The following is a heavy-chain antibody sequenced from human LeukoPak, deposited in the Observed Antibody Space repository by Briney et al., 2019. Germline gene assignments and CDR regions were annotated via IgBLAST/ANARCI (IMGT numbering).Heavy chain of an antibody. V-gene: IGHV4-39*01. CDR1: GGSISSSSYY. Sequence: SETLSLTCTVSGGSISSSSYYWGWIRQPPGKGLEWIGSIYYSGSTYYNPSLKSRVTISVDTSKNQFSLKLSSVTAADTAVYYCARSGEGSGYDYYYYYMDVWGKGTTVTISS. D-gene: IGHD5-12*01. J-gene: IGHJ6*03. CDR2: IYYSGST. CDR3: ARSGEGSGYDYYYYYMDV.